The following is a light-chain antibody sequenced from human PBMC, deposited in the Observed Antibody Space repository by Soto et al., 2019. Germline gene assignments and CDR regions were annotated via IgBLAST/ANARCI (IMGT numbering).Light chain of an antibody. CDR2: GAS. CDR3: QQYNDWPPT. Sequence: EIVMTQSPATLSVSPGEGATLSCRASQSVRTKLAWYQQKAGQAPRLLIYGASTRASGVSDRFSGSGSGTEYTLSIGSLQSEDFAVYYCQQYNDWPPTFGQGTKVDIK. V-gene: IGKV3-15*01. CDR1: QSVRTK. J-gene: IGKJ1*01.